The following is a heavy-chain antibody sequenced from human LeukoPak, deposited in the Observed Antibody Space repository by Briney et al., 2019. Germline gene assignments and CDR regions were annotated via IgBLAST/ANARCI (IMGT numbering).Heavy chain of an antibody. CDR1: GGTFSSYA. V-gene: IGHV1-69*04. CDR3: ASSHGWFGDHTGGGAFDI. Sequence: ASVKVSCKASGGTFSSYAISWVRQAPGQGLEWMGRIIPILGIANYAQKFQGRVTITADKSTSTAYMELSSLRSEDTAVYYCASSHGWFGDHTGGGAFDIWGQGTMVTVSS. D-gene: IGHD3-10*01. CDR2: IIPILGIA. J-gene: IGHJ3*02.